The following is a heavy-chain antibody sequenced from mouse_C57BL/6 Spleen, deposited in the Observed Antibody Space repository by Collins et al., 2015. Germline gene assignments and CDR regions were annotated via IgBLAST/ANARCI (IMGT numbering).Heavy chain of an antibody. CDR3: ARSRHYYGGSYDWYFDV. V-gene: IGHV9-3*01. D-gene: IGHD1-1*01. CDR2: INTYSGVP. J-gene: IGHJ1*03. Sequence: KGLKWMGWINTYSGVPTYADDFKGRFAFSLQTSASTAYLQINNLKNEDTATYFCARSRHYYGGSYDWYFDVWGTGTTVTVSS.